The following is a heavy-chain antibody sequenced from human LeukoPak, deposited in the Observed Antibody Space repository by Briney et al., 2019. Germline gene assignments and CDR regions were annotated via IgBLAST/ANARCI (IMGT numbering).Heavy chain of an antibody. J-gene: IGHJ4*02. CDR2: VYSGGST. D-gene: IGHD3-16*01. CDR3: AREPPGGGFDY. Sequence: GGSLRLSCAASGFTVSSDYMSWVRQAPGKGLEWVSVVYSGGSTYYADSVKGRFTISRDNSKNTLYLQMNSLRAEDTAVYYCAREPPGGGFDYWGQGTLVTVSS. CDR1: GFTVSSDY. V-gene: IGHV3-66*01.